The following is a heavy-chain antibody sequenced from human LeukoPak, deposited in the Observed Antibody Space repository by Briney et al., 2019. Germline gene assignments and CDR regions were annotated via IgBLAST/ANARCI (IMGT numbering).Heavy chain of an antibody. J-gene: IGHJ4*02. CDR3: ERDDGRG. CDR1: GFTFSSIY. CDR2: IFSGGST. Sequence: GGSLRLSCAASGFTFSSIYMTWVRQAPGRGLEWVSVIFSGGSTHSADSVKGRFTVSRDISKSTVYLQMNSLTAEDAAVYHCERDDGRGWGQGTLVTVSS. V-gene: IGHV3-66*01. D-gene: IGHD2-15*01.